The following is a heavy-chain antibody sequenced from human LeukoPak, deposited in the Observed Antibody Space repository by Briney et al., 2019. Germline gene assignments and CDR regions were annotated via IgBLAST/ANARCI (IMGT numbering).Heavy chain of an antibody. CDR3: ARDYGDSTYYYYGMDV. V-gene: IGHV3-23*01. J-gene: IGHJ6*02. CDR2: ISGSGGST. CDR1: GFTFSSYA. D-gene: IGHD4-17*01. Sequence: PGGSLRLSCAASGFTFSSYAMSWVRQAPGKGLEWVSAISGSGGSTYYADSVKGRFTISRDNSKNTLYLQMNSLRAEDTAVYYCARDYGDSTYYYYGMDVWGQGTTVTVSS.